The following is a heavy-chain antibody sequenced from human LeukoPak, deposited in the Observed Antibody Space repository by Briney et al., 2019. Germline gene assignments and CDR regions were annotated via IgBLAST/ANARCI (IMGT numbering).Heavy chain of an antibody. CDR3: AREGRSLQTY. CDR2: IKEDGTET. J-gene: IGHJ4*02. D-gene: IGHD5-24*01. CDR1: GFMFSSNW. Sequence: GGSLRLSCAASGFMFSSNWMSWVRLAPGKGLEWVANIKEDGTETYYVDSVKGRFTISRDNAKNSLYLQMNSLRVEDTAVYYCAREGRSLQTYWGQGTLVTVSS. V-gene: IGHV3-7*03.